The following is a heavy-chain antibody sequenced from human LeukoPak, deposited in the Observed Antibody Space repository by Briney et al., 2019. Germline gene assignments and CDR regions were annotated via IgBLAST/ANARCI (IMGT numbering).Heavy chain of an antibody. D-gene: IGHD2-15*01. Sequence: GESLKISCKGSGYSFTSYWIGWVRQMPGKGLEWMGIIYPGDSDTRYSPSFQGQVTISADKSISTAYLQWSSLKASDTAMYYCASKGVVVPAATRGYCSGGSCYAFDIWGQGTMVTVSS. CDR2: IYPGDSDT. J-gene: IGHJ3*02. CDR3: ASKGVVVPAATRGYCSGGSCYAFDI. V-gene: IGHV5-51*01. CDR1: GYSFTSYW.